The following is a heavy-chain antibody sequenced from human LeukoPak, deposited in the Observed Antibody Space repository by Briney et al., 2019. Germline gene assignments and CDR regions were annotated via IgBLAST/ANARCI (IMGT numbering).Heavy chain of an antibody. Sequence: PSETLSLTCAVYGGSFSGYYWSWIRQPPGKGLEWIGEINHSGSTNYNPSLKSRVTISVDTSKNQFSLKLRSVTAADTAVHYCARAARRGFDYWGQGTLVTVSS. J-gene: IGHJ4*02. CDR3: ARAARRGFDY. CDR2: INHSGST. CDR1: GGSFSGYY. V-gene: IGHV4-34*01. D-gene: IGHD6-6*01.